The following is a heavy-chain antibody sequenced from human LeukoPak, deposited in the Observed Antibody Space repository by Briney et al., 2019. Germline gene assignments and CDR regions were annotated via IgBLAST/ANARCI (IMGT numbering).Heavy chain of an antibody. D-gene: IGHD3-16*01. Sequence: SETLSLTCTVSGGSISSGGYYWSWIRQHPGKGLEWIGYIYYSGSTYYNPSLKSRVTISVDTSKNQFSLKLSSVTAADTAVYYCATSPSHWARLDPWGQGTLVTVSS. J-gene: IGHJ5*02. V-gene: IGHV4-61*08. CDR3: ATSPSHWARLDP. CDR1: GGSISSGGYY. CDR2: IYYSGST.